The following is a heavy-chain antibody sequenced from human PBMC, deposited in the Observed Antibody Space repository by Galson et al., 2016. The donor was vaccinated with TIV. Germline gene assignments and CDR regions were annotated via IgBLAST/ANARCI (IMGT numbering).Heavy chain of an antibody. CDR2: IDPSGGGT. CDR1: GYTFISYY. Sequence: SVKVSCKAYGYTFISYYMHWVRQAPGQGLEWVGVIDPSGGGTTYARKFQARVTMTRDTSTRTVYMELSSLRSDDTAVFYCAVWSNINYFALWGQGTLITVSS. CDR3: AVWSNINYFAL. D-gene: IGHD2-8*02. J-gene: IGHJ4*02. V-gene: IGHV1-46*01.